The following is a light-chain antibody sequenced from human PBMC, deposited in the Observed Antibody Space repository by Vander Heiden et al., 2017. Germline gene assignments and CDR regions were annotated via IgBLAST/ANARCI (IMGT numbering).Light chain of an antibody. CDR3: VLYMGSGISV. J-gene: IGLJ2*01. CDR2: STN. Sequence: QTVLIQDPSFSGCPGGRVTLTSGLCSGSVSTSYYPSWYQQTPGQAPRTLIYSTNSRSPGVPDRFSGSILGNKAALTSTGAQADDESDYYCVLYMGSGISVFGGGTKLTVL. CDR1: SGSVSTSYY. V-gene: IGLV8-61*01.